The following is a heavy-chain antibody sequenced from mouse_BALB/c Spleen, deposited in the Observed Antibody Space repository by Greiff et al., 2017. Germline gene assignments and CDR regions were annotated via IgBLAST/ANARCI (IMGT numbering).Heavy chain of an antibody. CDR3: ARVHCYYGCYAMDY. CDR2: ISSGGSYT. CDR1: GFTFSSYA. D-gene: IGHD1-1*01. Sequence: EVKLVESGGGLVKPGGSLKLSCAASGFTFSSYAMSWVRQSPEKRLEWVAEISSGGSYTYYPDTVTGRFTISRDNAKNTLYLEMSSLRSEDTAMYYCARVHCYYGCYAMDYWGQGTSVTVSS. V-gene: IGHV5-9-4*01. J-gene: IGHJ4*01.